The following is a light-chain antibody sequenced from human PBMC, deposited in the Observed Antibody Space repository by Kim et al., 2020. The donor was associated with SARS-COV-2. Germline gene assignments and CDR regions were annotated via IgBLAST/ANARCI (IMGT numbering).Light chain of an antibody. CDR2: DNN. V-gene: IGLV1-51*01. J-gene: IGLJ3*02. CDR1: SSNIKNNY. CDR3: GTWDTSLSVWV. Sequence: QSVLTQPPSVSAAPGQRVTISCSGSSSNIKNNYVSWYQHLPGTAPKLLIYDNNKRPSGIPDRFSGSKSGTSATLGITGLQTGDEADYYCGTWDTSLSVWVFGGGTKLTVL.